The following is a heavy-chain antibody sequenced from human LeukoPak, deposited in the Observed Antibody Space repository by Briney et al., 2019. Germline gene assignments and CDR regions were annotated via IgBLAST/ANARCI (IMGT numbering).Heavy chain of an antibody. V-gene: IGHV1-18*04. Sequence: ASVKVSCKASGYTFNSHGISWIRQAPGQGPEWMGWISGDYGYTKYAQKFQGRVTMTTDTSTDTSYMELRSLRSDDTAVYYCARNKTPGGGGFDYWGQGTLITVSS. CDR1: GYTFNSHG. CDR3: ARNKTPGGGGFDY. D-gene: IGHD3-16*01. CDR2: ISGDYGYT. J-gene: IGHJ4*02.